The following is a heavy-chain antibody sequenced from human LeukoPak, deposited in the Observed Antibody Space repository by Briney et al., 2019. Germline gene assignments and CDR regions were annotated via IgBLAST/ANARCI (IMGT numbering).Heavy chain of an antibody. Sequence: GGSLRLSCAASGFTFSSYGMHWVRQAPGKGLEWVAVISYDGSNKYYADSVKGRFTISRDNSKNTLYLQMNSLRAEDTAVYYCARDYYGSGSYYWFDPWGQGTLVTVSS. CDR2: ISYDGSNK. V-gene: IGHV3-30*03. J-gene: IGHJ5*02. CDR3: ARDYYGSGSYYWFDP. D-gene: IGHD3-10*01. CDR1: GFTFSSYG.